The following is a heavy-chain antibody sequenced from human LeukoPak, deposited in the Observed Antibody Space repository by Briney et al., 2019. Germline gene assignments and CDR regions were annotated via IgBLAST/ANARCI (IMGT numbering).Heavy chain of an antibody. V-gene: IGHV3-48*02. CDR1: GFTFSDYS. CDR2: ISRSSSTI. D-gene: IGHD3-22*01. CDR3: ARAEDYYDSSGYYGD. Sequence: GGSLRLSCAASGFTFSDYSMNWVRQAPGKGLEWVSYISRSSSTIYYADSVKGRFTISRDNARSSLYLQMNSLRDEDTAVYYCARAEDYYDSSGYYGDWGQGTLVTVSS. J-gene: IGHJ4*02.